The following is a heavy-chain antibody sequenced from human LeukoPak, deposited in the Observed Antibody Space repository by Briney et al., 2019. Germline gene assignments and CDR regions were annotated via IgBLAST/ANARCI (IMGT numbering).Heavy chain of an antibody. D-gene: IGHD7-27*01. CDR1: GYTFTSYD. V-gene: IGHV1-8*01. Sequence: ASVNVSCKASGYTFTSYDFNWVRQATGQRPEWMGWMSPNSGDTGYAQKFQDRVTMTRNTSISTAYMELSSLRSDDTAVYYCTRGPPNWGYDYWGPGTLVTVSS. CDR3: TRGPPNWGYDY. J-gene: IGHJ4*02. CDR2: MSPNSGDT.